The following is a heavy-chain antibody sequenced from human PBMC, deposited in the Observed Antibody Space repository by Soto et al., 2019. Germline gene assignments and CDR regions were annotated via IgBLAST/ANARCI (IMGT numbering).Heavy chain of an antibody. D-gene: IGHD3-16*02. CDR2: IKQDGREK. CDR1: GFTFSSYW. V-gene: IGHV3-7*01. CDR3: AGSKGGPLYYFDY. Sequence: PGGSLRLSCAASGFTFSSYWMSWVRQAPGKGLERVANIKQDGREKYYVDSVKGRFTISRDNAKNSLYLQMNSLRAEDTAVYYCAGSKGGPLYYFDYWGQGTLVTVS. J-gene: IGHJ4*02.